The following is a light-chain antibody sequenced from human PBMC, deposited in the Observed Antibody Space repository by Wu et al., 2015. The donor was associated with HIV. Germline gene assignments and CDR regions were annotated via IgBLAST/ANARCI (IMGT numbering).Light chain of an antibody. CDR2: GAS. Sequence: IVLTQSPGTLSLSPGERGTLSCRASQSVSSSYLAWYQQKPGQAPRLLIYGASSRATGIPDRFSGSGSGTDFTLTISRLEPEDFAVYYCQQYGRSALAFGPGTKVDIK. CDR1: QSVSSSY. J-gene: IGKJ3*01. V-gene: IGKV3-20*01. CDR3: QQYGRSALA.